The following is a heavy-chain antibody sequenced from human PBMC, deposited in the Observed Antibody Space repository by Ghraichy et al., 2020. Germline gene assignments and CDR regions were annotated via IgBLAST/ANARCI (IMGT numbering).Heavy chain of an antibody. V-gene: IGHV4-4*07. Sequence: QTLSLTCTVSRGSISGYYWNWIRQPAGKGLEWIGRIYDTGTTIYNPSLESRVTMSIGASRNQFSLRLSSVTAADTAVYYCARFSAGLPNAFDLWGQGTGVTVSS. D-gene: IGHD6-19*01. CDR1: RGSISGYY. CDR3: ARFSAGLPNAFDL. CDR2: IYDTGTT. J-gene: IGHJ3*01.